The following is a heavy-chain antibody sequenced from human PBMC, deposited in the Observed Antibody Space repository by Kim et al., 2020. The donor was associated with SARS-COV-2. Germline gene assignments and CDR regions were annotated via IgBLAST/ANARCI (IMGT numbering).Heavy chain of an antibody. D-gene: IGHD2-2*02. CDR2: ISYDGSNK. V-gene: IGHV3-30*18. J-gene: IGHJ4*01. Sequence: GGSLRLSCAASGFTFSSYGMHWVRQAPGKGLEWVAVISYDGSNKYYADSVKGRFTISRDNSKNTLYLQMNSLRAEDTAVYYCAKDIRSVVVVPAAISDY. CDR3: AKDIRSVVVVPAAISDY. CDR1: GFTFSSYG.